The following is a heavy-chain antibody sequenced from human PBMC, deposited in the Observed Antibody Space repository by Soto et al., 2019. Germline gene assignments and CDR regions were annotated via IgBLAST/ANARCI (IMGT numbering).Heavy chain of an antibody. CDR1: GLNVMGTY. Sequence: EVRLVETGGRLIRPGGSLRLSCAASGLNVMGTYMNWVRQAPGKGLEWVSTLHSDGSTFYADSVKGRFSISRDGPKNIFNLQMNRLRAEDSAVYYCASSGYYDSSGDYWGQGTLVTVSS. J-gene: IGHJ4*02. V-gene: IGHV3-53*02. CDR3: ASSGYYDSSGDY. CDR2: LHSDGST. D-gene: IGHD3-22*01.